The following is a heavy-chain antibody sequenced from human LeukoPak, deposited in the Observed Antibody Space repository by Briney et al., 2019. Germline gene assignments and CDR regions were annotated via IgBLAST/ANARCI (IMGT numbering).Heavy chain of an antibody. J-gene: IGHJ4*02. Sequence: GGSLRLSCAASGFTVTSNYMSWVRQAPGEGLEWVSVIYSGGSAYYADSVKGRFTISRDNSKNTLYLQMNSLRAEDTAVYYCARERDGYNRAFDYWGQGTLVTVSS. CDR2: IYSGGSA. CDR3: ARERDGYNRAFDY. D-gene: IGHD5-24*01. V-gene: IGHV3-53*01. CDR1: GFTVTSNY.